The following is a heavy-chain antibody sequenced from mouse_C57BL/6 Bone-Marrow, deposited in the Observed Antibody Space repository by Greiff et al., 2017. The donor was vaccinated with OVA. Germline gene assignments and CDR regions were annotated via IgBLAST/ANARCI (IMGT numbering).Heavy chain of an antibody. CDR3: ARSHYYGSYFDY. D-gene: IGHD1-1*01. CDR1: GYAFSSYW. V-gene: IGHV1-80*01. Sequence: VQRVESGAELVKPGASVKISCKASGYAFSSYWMNWVKQRPGKGLEWIGQIYPGDGDTNYNGKFKGKATLTADKSSSTAYMQLSSLTSEDSAVYFCARSHYYGSYFDYWGQGTTLTVSS. J-gene: IGHJ2*01. CDR2: IYPGDGDT.